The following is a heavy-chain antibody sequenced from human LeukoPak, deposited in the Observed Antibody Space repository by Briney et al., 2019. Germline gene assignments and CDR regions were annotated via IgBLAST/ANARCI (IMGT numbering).Heavy chain of an antibody. CDR2: INSDGSST. V-gene: IGHV3-74*01. D-gene: IGHD2-15*01. CDR1: GFTFSSYW. CDR3: ARVDCSGGSCYYYYYGMDV. J-gene: IGHJ6*02. Sequence: GGSLRLSCAASGFTFSSYWMHWVRQAPGKGLVWVSRINSDGSSTSYADSVKGRFTISRDNAKNTLYLQMNSLRAEDTAVYYCARVDCSGGSCYYYYYGMDVWGQGTTVTVSS.